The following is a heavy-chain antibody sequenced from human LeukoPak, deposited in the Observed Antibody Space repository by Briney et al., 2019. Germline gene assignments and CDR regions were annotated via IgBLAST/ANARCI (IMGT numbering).Heavy chain of an antibody. D-gene: IGHD2-15*01. J-gene: IGHJ6*02. CDR3: ARGSGGYQYLMDV. V-gene: IGHV3-48*01. CDR1: GFTFSSCS. CDR2: ISSGSSSI. Sequence: GGSLRLSCAASGFTFSSCSMNWVRQAPGKGLEWVSYISSGSSSIYYADSVKGRFTISRDNAENSLYLQMNSLRAEDTAVYYCARGSGGYQYLMDVWGQGATVIVSS.